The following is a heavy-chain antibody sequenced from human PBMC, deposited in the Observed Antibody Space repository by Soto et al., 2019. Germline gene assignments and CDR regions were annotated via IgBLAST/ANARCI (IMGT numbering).Heavy chain of an antibody. CDR2: IYWNSNRI. D-gene: IGHD3-9*01. J-gene: IGHJ4*02. CDR1: GFTLDDYA. V-gene: IGHV3-9*01. CDR3: TKDISPGGLDY. Sequence: EVQLVESGGGLVQPGTSLRLSCAASGFTLDDYAMHWVRQAPGKGLEWVSGIYWNSNRIDYADSVKGRFTISRDNAKXXXXXXXXXXXXXXXXXYXXTKDISPGGLDYWGQGTLVIVSS.